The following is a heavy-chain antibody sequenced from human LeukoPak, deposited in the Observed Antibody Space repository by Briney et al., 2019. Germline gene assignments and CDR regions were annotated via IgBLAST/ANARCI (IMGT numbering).Heavy chain of an antibody. D-gene: IGHD2-2*01. CDR2: IIPIFGTA. V-gene: IGHV1-69*01. CDR1: GGTFSSYA. J-gene: IGHJ5*02. Sequence: ASVKVSCKASGGTFSSYAICWVRQAPGQGLEWMGGIIPIFGTANYAQKFQGRVTITADESTSTAYMELSSLRSEDTAVYYCARESVVPAAESYNWFDPWGQGTLVTVSS. CDR3: ARESVVPAAESYNWFDP.